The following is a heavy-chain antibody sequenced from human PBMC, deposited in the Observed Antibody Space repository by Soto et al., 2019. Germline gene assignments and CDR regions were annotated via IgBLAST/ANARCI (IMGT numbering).Heavy chain of an antibody. Sequence: RXSVKGSCKALRYALTSYYMHWVRQAPVQGLEWMGIINPSSGSTSFSQKFQDRVTMTRDTSTSTVYMELNSLRSDDTAVYYCARDQRHYDILTGYYFYGMDVWGQGTTVTVSS. D-gene: IGHD3-9*01. J-gene: IGHJ6*02. V-gene: IGHV1-46*01. CDR1: RYALTSYY. CDR3: ARDQRHYDILTGYYFYGMDV. CDR2: INPSSGST.